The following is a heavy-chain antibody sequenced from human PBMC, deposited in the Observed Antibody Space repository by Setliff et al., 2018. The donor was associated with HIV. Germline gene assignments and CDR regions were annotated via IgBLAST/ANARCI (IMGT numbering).Heavy chain of an antibody. Sequence: ASVKVSCKVSGYTLTELSMHWVRQGPGKGLQWMGIINPSGGSPTYSQKFQDRLTMTTDTSTTTVYLQLTGLTSNDTAVYYCARDSDQGATGRYGMDVWGQGTTVTVSS. CDR1: GYTLTELS. J-gene: IGHJ6*02. V-gene: IGHV1-46*01. D-gene: IGHD1-26*01. CDR3: ARDSDQGATGRYGMDV. CDR2: INPSGGSP.